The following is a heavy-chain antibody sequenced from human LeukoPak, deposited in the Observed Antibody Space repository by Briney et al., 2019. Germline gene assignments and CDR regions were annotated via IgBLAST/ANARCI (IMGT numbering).Heavy chain of an antibody. V-gene: IGHV4-59*01. J-gene: IGHJ6*03. Sequence: SETLSLTCTVSGGSISSYYWSWIRQPPGKGLEWIGYIYYSGSTNYNPSLKSRVTISVDTSKNQFSLKLSSVTAADTAVYYCAGGGSSGWSGHYYYMDVWGKGTTVTVSS. CDR1: GGSISSYY. D-gene: IGHD6-19*01. CDR2: IYYSGST. CDR3: AGGGSSGWSGHYYYMDV.